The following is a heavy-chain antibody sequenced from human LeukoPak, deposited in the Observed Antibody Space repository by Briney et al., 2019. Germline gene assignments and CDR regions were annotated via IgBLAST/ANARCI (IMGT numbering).Heavy chain of an antibody. CDR2: INPSGGST. J-gene: IGHJ4*02. V-gene: IGHV1-46*01. D-gene: IGHD5-18*01. CDR1: GYTFTSYY. Sequence: ASVKVSCKASGYTFTSYYMHWVRQAPGQELEWMGIINPSGGSTSYAQKFQGRVTMTRDTSTSTVYMELSSLRSEDTAVYYCARARGYSYGYVPGLDYWGQGTLVTVSS. CDR3: ARARGYSYGYVPGLDY.